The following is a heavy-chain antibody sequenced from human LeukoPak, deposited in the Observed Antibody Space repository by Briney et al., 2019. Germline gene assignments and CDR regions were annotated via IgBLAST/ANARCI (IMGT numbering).Heavy chain of an antibody. CDR1: GGSISSSSYY. V-gene: IGHV4-39*01. CDR3: ARYQYYYDSSGYRRPFDY. D-gene: IGHD3-22*01. CDR2: IYYSGST. Sequence: SETLSLTCTVSGGSISSSSYYWGWIRQPPGKGLEWIGSIYYSGSTYYNPSLKSRVTISVDTSKNQFSLKLSSVTAADTAVYYCARYQYYYDSSGYRRPFDYWGQGTLVTVSS. J-gene: IGHJ4*02.